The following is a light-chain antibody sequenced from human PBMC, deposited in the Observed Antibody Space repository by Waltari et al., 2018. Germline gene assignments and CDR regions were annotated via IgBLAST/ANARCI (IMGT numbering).Light chain of an antibody. CDR2: DVS. CDR1: SSDIGGYNF. Sequence: SALTQPRPVSGSPGQSVHISCTGASSDIGGYNFFSWYQQHPGKAPKLMIYDVSKRPSGVSDRFSGSKSGNTASLTISGLQAEDETDYYCCSYAGSYTWVFGGGTKLTVL. J-gene: IGLJ3*02. CDR3: CSYAGSYTWV. V-gene: IGLV2-11*01.